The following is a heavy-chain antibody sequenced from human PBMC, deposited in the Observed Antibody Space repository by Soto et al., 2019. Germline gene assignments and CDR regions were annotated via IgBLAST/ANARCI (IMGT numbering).Heavy chain of an antibody. CDR3: ARDIMLVGATSYHYYGMDV. CDR2: IIPICGTA. D-gene: IGHD1-26*01. CDR1: GGTFSSYA. V-gene: IGHV1-69*01. J-gene: IGHJ6*02. Sequence: QVPLVQSGAEVKKPGASVKVSCKASGGTFSSYAISWVRQAPGQGLEWMGGIIPICGTANYAQKFQGRVTITADDSTSTAYMELSSLRSEDTAVYYCARDIMLVGATSYHYYGMDVWGQGTTVTVSS.